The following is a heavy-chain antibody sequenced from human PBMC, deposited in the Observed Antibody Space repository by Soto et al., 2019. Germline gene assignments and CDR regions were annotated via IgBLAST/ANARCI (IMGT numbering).Heavy chain of an antibody. J-gene: IGHJ6*02. CDR3: VKDGSSGWPYYYGMDV. D-gene: IGHD6-19*01. CDR1: GFTFSSYG. CDR2: ISYDGRNK. Sequence: GGSLRRSCAASGFTFSSYGMHWVRQAPGKGLEWVAVISYDGRNKYYADSVKGRFTISRDNSKNTLYLQMSSLRPEDTAVYYCVKDGSSGWPYYYGMDVWGQGTTVTVSS. V-gene: IGHV3-30*18.